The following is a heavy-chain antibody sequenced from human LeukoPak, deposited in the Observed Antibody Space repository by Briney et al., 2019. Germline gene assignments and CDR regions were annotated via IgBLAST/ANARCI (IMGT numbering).Heavy chain of an antibody. CDR3: ARESPLGTPMLKDGHYYGLDV. V-gene: IGHV1-2*02. CDR2: INPKNGGT. CDR1: ENTFTGDY. J-gene: IGHJ6*02. D-gene: IGHD3-16*01. Sequence: PVASVTVSCKASENTFTGDYMHWVRQAPGQGPEWMGWINPKNGGTNYAQKFQGRVIMTRDTSIRTVYMEMSGLRYDDSAVYYCARESPLGTPMLKDGHYYGLDVWGQGTTVTVSS.